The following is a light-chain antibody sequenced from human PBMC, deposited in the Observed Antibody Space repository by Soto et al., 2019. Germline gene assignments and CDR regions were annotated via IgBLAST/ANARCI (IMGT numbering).Light chain of an antibody. Sequence: QSALTQPPSASGTPGQRVTISCSGSRSNIGSNPVNWYQQLPGTAPKLLIDSNNQRPSGVPDRFSGSRSGTSASLAISGLQSEDEADYYCAAWDDSLYGRVFGTGNMVTVL. CDR1: RSNIGSNP. V-gene: IGLV1-44*01. CDR3: AAWDDSLYGRV. J-gene: IGLJ1*01. CDR2: SNN.